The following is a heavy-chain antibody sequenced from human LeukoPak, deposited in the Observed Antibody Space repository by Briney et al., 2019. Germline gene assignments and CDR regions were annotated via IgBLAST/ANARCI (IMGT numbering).Heavy chain of an antibody. J-gene: IGHJ4*02. Sequence: PGGSLRLSCAASGFTFSSYGMHWVRQAPGKGLEWVAVISYDGSNKYYADSVKGRFTISRDNSKNTLYLQMNSLRAEDTAVYYCAKTRPRYSSSWYLDYWGQGTLVTVSS. CDR2: ISYDGSNK. V-gene: IGHV3-30*18. CDR3: AKTRPRYSSSWYLDY. D-gene: IGHD6-13*01. CDR1: GFTFSSYG.